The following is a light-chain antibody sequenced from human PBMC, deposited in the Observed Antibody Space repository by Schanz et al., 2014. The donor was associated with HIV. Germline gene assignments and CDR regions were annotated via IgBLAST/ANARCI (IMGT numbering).Light chain of an antibody. J-gene: IGLJ2*01. CDR3: AVWDDSLKGVV. V-gene: IGLV1-44*01. CDR2: NNN. Sequence: QSVLTQPPSASGTPGQRVTISCSGSSSNIGSNPVNWYQHLPGTAPKVVIYNNNQRPSGVPDRFSGSRSGTSASLAISGLQSADESDYYCAVWDDSLKGVVFGGGTKLTVL. CDR1: SSNIGSNP.